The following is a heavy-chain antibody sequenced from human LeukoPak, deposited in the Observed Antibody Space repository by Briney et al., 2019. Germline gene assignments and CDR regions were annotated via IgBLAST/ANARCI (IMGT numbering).Heavy chain of an antibody. Sequence: SETLSLTCTVSGASISSSVHYWVWIRQPPGKGLEWIGSVYYSGSTYHNPSLKSRVTISVDTSKNQFSLKVISVTAADTAVYYCARWRTARTGFDYWGQGTLVTVSS. D-gene: IGHD3/OR15-3a*01. J-gene: IGHJ4*02. V-gene: IGHV4-39*01. CDR2: VYYSGST. CDR1: GASISSSVHY. CDR3: ARWRTARTGFDY.